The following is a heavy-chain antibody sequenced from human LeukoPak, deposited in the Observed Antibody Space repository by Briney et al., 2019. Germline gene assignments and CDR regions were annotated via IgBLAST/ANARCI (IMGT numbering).Heavy chain of an antibody. D-gene: IGHD5-18*01. V-gene: IGHV1-3*01. CDR2: INAGNGNT. J-gene: IGHJ5*02. Sequence: APVKVSCKASGYTSTSYAMHWVRQAPGQRLEWMGWINAGNGNTKYSQKFQGRVTITRDTSASTAYMELSSLRSEDTAVYYCARGRGYSPLRWWFDPWGQGTLVTVSS. CDR3: ARGRGYSPLRWWFDP. CDR1: GYTSTSYA.